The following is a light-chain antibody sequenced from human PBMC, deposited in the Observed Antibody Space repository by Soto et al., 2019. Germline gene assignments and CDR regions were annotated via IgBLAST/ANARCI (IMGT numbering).Light chain of an antibody. J-gene: IGLJ1*01. Sequence: QSVLTQPASVSGSPGQSITISCTGTSSDVGGYNYVSWYQHHPGKAPKLIIFDVSDRPSGISDRFSASKSGNTASLTISGLQDEDESDYYCCSYSSGSTPWVFGTGTTVTVL. V-gene: IGLV2-14*03. CDR1: SSDVGGYNY. CDR2: DVS. CDR3: CSYSSGSTPWV.